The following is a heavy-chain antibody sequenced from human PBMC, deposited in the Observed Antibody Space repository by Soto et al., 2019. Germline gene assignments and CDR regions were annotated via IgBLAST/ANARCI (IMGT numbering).Heavy chain of an antibody. CDR1: GYTITSYG. D-gene: IGHD6-19*01. CDR2: ISAYNGNT. Sequence: ASVKVSCKASGYTITSYGISWVRQAPGQGLEWMGWISAYNGNTNYAQKLQGRVTMTTDTSTSTAYMELRSLRSDDTAVYYCATGYSSGWYEAFDIWGQGTMVTVSS. V-gene: IGHV1-18*01. CDR3: ATGYSSGWYEAFDI. J-gene: IGHJ3*02.